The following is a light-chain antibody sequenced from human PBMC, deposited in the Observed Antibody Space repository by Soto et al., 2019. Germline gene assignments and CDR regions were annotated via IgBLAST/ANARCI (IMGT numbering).Light chain of an antibody. J-gene: IGKJ5*01. CDR1: QRFSTNY. Sequence: EVVLTQFPGTLSLSSEEKETLSCRASQRFSTNYLAWYQQKTGQAPRLLIYGVSIRATGILDMFSGSGSGTDFTFTIIRLEPEDFAVYYCQHYGGSSITFGQGTRLEIK. CDR3: QHYGGSSIT. CDR2: GVS. V-gene: IGKV3-20*01.